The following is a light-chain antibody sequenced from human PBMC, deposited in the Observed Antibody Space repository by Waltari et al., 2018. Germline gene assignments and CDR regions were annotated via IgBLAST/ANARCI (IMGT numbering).Light chain of an antibody. CDR1: ANDGGAYNY. V-gene: IGLV2-8*01. CDR2: EVS. J-gene: IGLJ1*01. Sequence: QSALTQPPSASGSPGPSVTISCTGTANDGGAYNYVSWYQQHPGKAPKLIIYEVSQRPSGVPDRFSGSKSGNTASLTVSGLQAEDEADYYCNSYAGSSSYVFGSGTKVTVL. CDR3: NSYAGSSSYV.